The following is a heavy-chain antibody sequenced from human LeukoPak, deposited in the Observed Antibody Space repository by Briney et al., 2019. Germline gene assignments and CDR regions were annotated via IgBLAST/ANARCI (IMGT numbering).Heavy chain of an antibody. J-gene: IGHJ4*02. V-gene: IGHV3-11*04. CDR1: GFTFSDYS. Sequence: GGSLRLSCAASGFTFSDYSMSWIRQAPGKGLEWISDISDTAKTIHYADSVRGRFTISRDNAKNSLYLQMNSLRDEDTAVYYCAGAHYGRVENDYWGQGTLVTVSS. CDR3: AGAHYGRVENDY. CDR2: ISDTAKTI. D-gene: IGHD3-10*01.